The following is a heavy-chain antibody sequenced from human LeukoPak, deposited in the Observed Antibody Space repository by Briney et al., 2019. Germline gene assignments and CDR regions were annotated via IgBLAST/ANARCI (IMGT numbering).Heavy chain of an antibody. CDR2: INGDGKDT. Sequence: GGSLRLSCAASGFILSTYWMHWVRQVPGKGLLWVSHINGDGKDTPYADSVKGRFTISRDNAKNMLYLQMNSLRVEDTGVYYCARGSSSGWPDYFDHWGQGALVTVSS. J-gene: IGHJ4*02. V-gene: IGHV3-74*01. CDR1: GFILSTYW. CDR3: ARGSSSGWPDYFDH. D-gene: IGHD6-19*01.